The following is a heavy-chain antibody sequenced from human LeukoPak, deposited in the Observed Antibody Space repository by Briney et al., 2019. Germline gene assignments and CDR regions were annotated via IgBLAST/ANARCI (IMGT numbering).Heavy chain of an antibody. J-gene: IGHJ4*02. D-gene: IGHD5-24*01. CDR3: ARVSGDRDGYNYPYFDY. CDR2: IIPILGIA. Sequence: GSSVKVSCKASGGTFSSYAISWVRQGPGQGLEWMGRIIPILGIANYAQKFQGRVTITADKSTSTAYMELSSLRSEDTAVYYCARVSGDRDGYNYPYFDYSGQGTLVTVSS. CDR1: GGTFSSYA. V-gene: IGHV1-69*04.